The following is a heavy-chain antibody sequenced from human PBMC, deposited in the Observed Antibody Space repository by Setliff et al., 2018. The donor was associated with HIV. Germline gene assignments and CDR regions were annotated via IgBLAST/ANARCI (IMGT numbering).Heavy chain of an antibody. J-gene: IGHJ5*02. D-gene: IGHD6-19*01. CDR2: ISAYNGNT. Sequence: ASVKVSCKASGYTFTTYGISWVRQAPGQGLEWMGWISAYNGNTNYAQKLQGRVTMTIDTSTSTAYMDLSRLTSDDTGIYYCARGGALSGFFFPNWLDPWGQGTLVTVSS. V-gene: IGHV1-18*01. CDR3: ARGGALSGFFFPNWLDP. CDR1: GYTFTTYG.